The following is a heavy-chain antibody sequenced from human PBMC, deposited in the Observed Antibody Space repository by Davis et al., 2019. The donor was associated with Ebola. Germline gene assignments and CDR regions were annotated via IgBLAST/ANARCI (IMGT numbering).Heavy chain of an antibody. D-gene: IGHD3-3*01. V-gene: IGHV4-4*02. CDR1: GGSISSSNW. CDR3: ARSNFWSGFDY. J-gene: IGHJ4*02. CDR2: IYHSGST. Sequence: MPGGSLRLSCAVSGGSISSSNWWSWVRQPPGKGLEWIGEIYHSGSTNYNPSLKSRVTISVDKSKNQFSLKLSSVTAADTAVYYCARSNFWSGFDYWGQGTLVTVSS.